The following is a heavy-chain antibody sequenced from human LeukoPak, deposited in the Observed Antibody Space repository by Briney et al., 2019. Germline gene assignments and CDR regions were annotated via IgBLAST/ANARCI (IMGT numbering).Heavy chain of an antibody. CDR2: IYYSGST. Sequence: PSETLSLTCTVSGDSISSYYWSWIRQPPGKGLEWTGDIYYSGSTNYNPSLKSRVIISVDTSKNQLSLKLCSVTAADTAVYYCARVMITFGGVISDYFDYWGQGTLVTVSS. D-gene: IGHD3-16*01. CDR3: ARVMITFGGVISDYFDY. J-gene: IGHJ4*02. CDR1: GDSISSYY. V-gene: IGHV4-59*01.